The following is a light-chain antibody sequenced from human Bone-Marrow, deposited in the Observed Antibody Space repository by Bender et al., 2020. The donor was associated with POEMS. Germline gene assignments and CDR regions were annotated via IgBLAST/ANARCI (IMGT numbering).Light chain of an antibody. CDR2: EVN. Sequence: QSALTQPASVSGSPGQAITISCTGTSSDVGSSSLVSWYQQHPGKAPRLIIYEVNKRPSGISNRFSGTKSGNTASLTISGLQAEDEGDYYCQSYDNSLGGWVFGGGTKLTVL. CDR1: SSDVGSSSL. V-gene: IGLV2-23*02. J-gene: IGLJ3*02. CDR3: QSYDNSLGGWV.